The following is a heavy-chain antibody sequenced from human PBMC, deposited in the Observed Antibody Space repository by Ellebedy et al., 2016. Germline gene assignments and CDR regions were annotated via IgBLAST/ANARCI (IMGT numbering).Heavy chain of an antibody. D-gene: IGHD1-26*01. J-gene: IGHJ4*02. V-gene: IGHV4-30-4*01. CDR2: IYYSGST. CDR3: ARVEWELLVDY. Sequence: SETLSLTCTVSGGSISSGDYYWSWIRQPPGKGLEWIGYIYYSGSTYYNPSLKSRVTISVDTSKNQFSLKLSSVTAADTAVYYCARVEWELLVDYWGQGTLVTVSS. CDR1: GGSISSGDYY.